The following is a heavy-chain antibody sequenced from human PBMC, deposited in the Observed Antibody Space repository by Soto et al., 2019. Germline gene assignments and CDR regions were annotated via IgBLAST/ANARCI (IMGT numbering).Heavy chain of an antibody. CDR3: ARDRGMDV. Sequence: GGSLRLSCAASGFTFSTYWMHWVRQAPGKGLEWVANIKEDGSERYYVDSVKGRFTISRDNAKNSLYLQMNSLRAEDTAVYYCARDRGMDVWGQGTTVTVSS. CDR1: GFTFSTYW. J-gene: IGHJ6*02. V-gene: IGHV3-7*01. CDR2: IKEDGSER.